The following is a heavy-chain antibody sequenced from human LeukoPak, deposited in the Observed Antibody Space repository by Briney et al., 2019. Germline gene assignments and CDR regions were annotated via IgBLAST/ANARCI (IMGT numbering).Heavy chain of an antibody. CDR3: ASSGYSSGRYPSEFDY. V-gene: IGHV3-9*01. J-gene: IGHJ4*02. CDR1: GFTFDDYA. D-gene: IGHD6-19*01. Sequence: GRSLRLSCAASGFTFDDYAMHWVRQAPGKGLEWVSGISWNSGSIGYADSVKGRFTISRDNAKNSLYLQMNSLRAEDTAVYYCASSGYSSGRYPSEFDYWGQGTLVTVSS. CDR2: ISWNSGSI.